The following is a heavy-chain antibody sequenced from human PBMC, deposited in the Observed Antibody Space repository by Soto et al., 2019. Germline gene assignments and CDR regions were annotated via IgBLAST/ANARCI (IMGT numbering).Heavy chain of an antibody. CDR2: IWYDGSNK. D-gene: IGHD6-6*01. V-gene: IGHV3-33*01. J-gene: IGHJ6*02. CDR1: GFTFSSYG. CDR3: ARDEYFPQREDHYYGMDG. Sequence: QVQLVESGGGVVQPGRSLRLSCAASGFTFSSYGMHWVRQAPGKGLEWVAVIWYDGSNKYYADTVKGRFTISRDNSKNKLYLQMNSLRAEDTAVYYCARDEYFPQREDHYYGMDGWGQGTTVTVSS.